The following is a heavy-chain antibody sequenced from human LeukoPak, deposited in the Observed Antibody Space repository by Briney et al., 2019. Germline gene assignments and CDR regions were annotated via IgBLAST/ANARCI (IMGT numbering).Heavy chain of an antibody. CDR1: GGSFSGYY. V-gene: IGHV4-34*01. Sequence: PSETLSLTCAVYGGSFSGYYWSWIRQPPGKGLEWIGEINHSGSTNYNPSLKSRVTISVDTSKNQFSLKLSSVTAADTAVYYCAKDRHISSWPHYYYGMDVWGQGTTVTVSS. J-gene: IGHJ6*02. CDR2: INHSGST. D-gene: IGHD6-13*01. CDR3: AKDRHISSWPHYYYGMDV.